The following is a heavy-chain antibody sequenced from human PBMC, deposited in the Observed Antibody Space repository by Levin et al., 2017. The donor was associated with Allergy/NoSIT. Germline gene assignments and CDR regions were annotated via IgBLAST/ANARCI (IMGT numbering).Heavy chain of an antibody. CDR1: LYTFFFYF. J-gene: IGHJ3*02. V-gene: IGHV1-2*02. CDR3: ARTVNDAFET. CDR2: INPNSGGT. Sequence: SFNFSFNSSLYTFFFYFLHWLRQAPGQGPVWMGWINPNSGGTLYAQKFQGRVTMTMSTSITTAYMELTNLKSDDTAIYYCARTVNDAFETWGQGTVVTVSS.